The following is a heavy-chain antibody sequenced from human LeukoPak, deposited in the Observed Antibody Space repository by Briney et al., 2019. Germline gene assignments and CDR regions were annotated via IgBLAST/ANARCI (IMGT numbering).Heavy chain of an antibody. D-gene: IGHD5-18*01. Sequence: GGSLRLSCAASGFTFSNAWMSWVRQAPGKGLEWVAVMWYDGSNEHYADSVKGRFTISRDNSKNTLYLQMNSLRAEDTAVYYCAKEEQYSYAIWGQGTLVTVSS. CDR1: GFTFSNAW. CDR2: MWYDGSNE. J-gene: IGHJ4*02. CDR3: AKEEQYSYAI. V-gene: IGHV3-30*02.